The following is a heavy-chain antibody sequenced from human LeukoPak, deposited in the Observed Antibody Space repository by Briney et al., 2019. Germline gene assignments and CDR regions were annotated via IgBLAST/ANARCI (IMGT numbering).Heavy chain of an antibody. J-gene: IGHJ6*03. D-gene: IGHD2-21*01. CDR2: IRYDGSNK. Sequence: GGSLRLSCAASGFTFSSYGMHWVRQAPGKGLEWVAFIRYDGSNKYYADSVKGRFTISRDNSKNTLYLQMNSLRAEDTAVYYCAKDRVAVMWCSRVSPTYYYYMDVWGKGTTVTVSS. CDR3: AKDRVAVMWCSRVSPTYYYYMDV. V-gene: IGHV3-30*02. CDR1: GFTFSSYG.